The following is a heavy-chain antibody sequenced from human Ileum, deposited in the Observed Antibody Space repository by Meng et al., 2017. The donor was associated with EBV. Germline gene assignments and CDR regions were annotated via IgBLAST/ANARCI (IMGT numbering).Heavy chain of an antibody. V-gene: IGHV2-5*02. D-gene: IGHD2-2*01. Sequence: QITLKESGPTLVILPQTLTLTCTFSGFSLSTSEVGVGWIRQPPGKALEWLAVIYWDDDKRYSPSLKSRLTITKDTSKNQVVLTLTNMDPVDTATYYCALFTRSWFDPWGQGTLVTVSS. CDR1: GFSLSTSEVG. CDR2: IYWDDDK. CDR3: ALFTRSWFDP. J-gene: IGHJ5*02.